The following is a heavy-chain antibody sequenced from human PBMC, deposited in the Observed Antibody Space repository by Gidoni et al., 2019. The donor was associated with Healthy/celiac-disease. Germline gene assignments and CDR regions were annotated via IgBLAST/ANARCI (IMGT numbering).Heavy chain of an antibody. Sequence: QVQLVESGGGVVQPGRSLRLSCAASGFTFSSYAMHWVRQAPGKGLEWVAVISYDGSNKYYADSVKGRFTISRDNSKNTLYLQMNSLRAEDTAVYYCARPYLRILYLAMNVWGQGTTVTVSS. J-gene: IGHJ6*02. V-gene: IGHV3-30*04. CDR2: ISYDGSNK. CDR3: ARPYLRILYLAMNV. CDR1: GFTFSSYA. D-gene: IGHD2-8*01.